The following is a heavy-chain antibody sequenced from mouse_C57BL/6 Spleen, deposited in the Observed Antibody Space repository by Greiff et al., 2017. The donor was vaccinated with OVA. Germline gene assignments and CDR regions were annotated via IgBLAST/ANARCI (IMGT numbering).Heavy chain of an antibody. D-gene: IGHD2-3*01. CDR2: INPNNGGT. CDR1: GYTFTDYY. Sequence: VQLQQSGPELVKPGASVKISCKASGYTFTDYYMNWVKQSHGKSLEWIGDINPNNGGTSYNQKFKGKATLTVDKSSSTAYMELRSLTSEDSAVYYCARGLLPSMDYWGQGTSVTVSS. J-gene: IGHJ4*01. CDR3: ARGLLPSMDY. V-gene: IGHV1-26*01.